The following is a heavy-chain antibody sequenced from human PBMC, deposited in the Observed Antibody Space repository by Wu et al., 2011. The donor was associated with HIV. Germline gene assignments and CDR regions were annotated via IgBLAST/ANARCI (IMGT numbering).Heavy chain of an antibody. CDR2: IDPEDGET. V-gene: IGHV1-69-2*01. Sequence: EVQLVQSGAEVMRPGATVKISCKISGYTFADYFVHWIQQTPGEGLEWMGLIDPEDGETKCAEKFQGRVTMTADMSADTAYMELRTLRSEDSAVYFCARGSSLVDAWGQGTLVTVSS. D-gene: IGHD3-10*01. CDR1: GYTFADYF. J-gene: IGHJ5*02. CDR3: ARGSSLVDA.